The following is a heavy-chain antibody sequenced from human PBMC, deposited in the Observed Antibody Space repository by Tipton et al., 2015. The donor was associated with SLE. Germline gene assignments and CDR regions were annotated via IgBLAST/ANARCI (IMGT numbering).Heavy chain of an antibody. V-gene: IGHV4-38-2*01. CDR2: IYHSGST. CDR1: GYSISSGYY. D-gene: IGHD3-10*01. J-gene: IGHJ4*02. CDR3: ARGLGPLGN. Sequence: TLSLTCAVSGYSISSGYYWGWIRQPPGKGLEWIGSIYHSGSTYYNPSLKSRVTISVDTSKNQFSLKLSSVTAADTAVYYCARGLGPLGNWGQGTLVTVSS.